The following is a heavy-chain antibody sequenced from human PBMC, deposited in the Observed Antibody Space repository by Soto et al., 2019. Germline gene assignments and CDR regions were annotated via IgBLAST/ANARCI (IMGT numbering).Heavy chain of an antibody. D-gene: IGHD1-7*01. V-gene: IGHV3-49*03. CDR3: TRAPSGTYYYYGMDV. CDR1: GFTFGDYA. Sequence: GSLRVSCTASGFTFGDYAMSWFRQAPWKGLEWVGFIRSKAYGGTTEYAASVKGRFTISRDDSKSIAYLQMNSLKTEDTAVYYCTRAPSGTYYYYGMDVWGQGTTVTVSS. CDR2: IRSKAYGGTT. J-gene: IGHJ6*02.